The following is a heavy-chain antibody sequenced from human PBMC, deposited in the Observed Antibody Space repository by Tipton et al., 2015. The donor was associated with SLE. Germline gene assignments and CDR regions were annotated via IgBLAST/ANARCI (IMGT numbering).Heavy chain of an antibody. Sequence: GSLRLSCGASKFTFSTYGMNWVRQAPGRGLEWVSSIGISGDYKYYVDSVKGRFTISRDNAENSLYLQMDSLTAEDTAVYYCARSYCSGGRFNSKAFDVWGQGTMVTVSS. D-gene: IGHD2-15*01. CDR1: KFTFSTYG. J-gene: IGHJ3*01. CDR3: ARSYCSGGRFNSKAFDV. CDR2: IGISGDYK. V-gene: IGHV3-21*01.